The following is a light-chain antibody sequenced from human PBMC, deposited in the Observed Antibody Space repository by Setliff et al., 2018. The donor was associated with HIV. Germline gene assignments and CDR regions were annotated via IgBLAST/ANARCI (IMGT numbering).Light chain of an antibody. J-gene: IGLJ3*02. CDR1: SSDVGDYAF. CDR2: EVR. V-gene: IGLV2-14*03. CDR3: SSYTTRGTWV. Sequence: QSALAQPASVSGSPGQSITISCAGTSSDVGDYAFVSWYQQHPGKAPKLIIYEVRRRPSGISNRFSGSKSGNTASLTISGLQTDDEADYHCSSYTTRGTWVFGGGTQLTVL.